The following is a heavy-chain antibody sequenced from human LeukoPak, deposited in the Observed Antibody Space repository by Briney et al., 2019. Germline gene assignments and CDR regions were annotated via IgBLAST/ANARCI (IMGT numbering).Heavy chain of an antibody. J-gene: IGHJ4*02. V-gene: IGHV4-39*01. CDR1: GGSISSSSYY. CDR3: ARHNYQLPALDY. D-gene: IGHD2-2*01. CDR2: IYYSGST. Sequence: PSETLSRTCTVSGGSISSSSYYWGWIRQPPGKGLEWIGSIYYSGSTYCNPSLKSRVTISIDTSKNQFSLQLNSVTAADTAVYYCARHNYQLPALDYWGQGTLVTVSS.